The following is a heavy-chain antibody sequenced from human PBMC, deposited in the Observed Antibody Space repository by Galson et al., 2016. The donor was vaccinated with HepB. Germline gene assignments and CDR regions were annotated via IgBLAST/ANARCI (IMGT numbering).Heavy chain of an antibody. CDR1: GFTFSAYA. CDR3: ATWGFTLGVDH. D-gene: IGHD3-16*01. V-gene: IGHV3-23*01. CDR2: ISDSGANT. Sequence: SLRLSCAASGFTFSAYAMAWARQAPGKGLDWVSGISDSGANTYYAASVRGRFSISRDDSEPTLYPKMNSLRTEDTAMYYCATWGFTLGVDHWGQGILVTVSS. J-gene: IGHJ4*02.